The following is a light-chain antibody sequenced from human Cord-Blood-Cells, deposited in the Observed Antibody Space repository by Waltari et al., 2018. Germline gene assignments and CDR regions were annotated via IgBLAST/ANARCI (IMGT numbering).Light chain of an antibody. CDR1: SSDVGGYNY. CDR2: DVS. Sequence: QSALTQPASVSGSPGQSITISCTGISSDVGGYNYVPWYQQHPGKAPKLMIYDVSNRPSRVSKRFSGSKSGNTASLTISGLQAEDEADYYCSSYTSSSTYVVFGGGTKLTVL. CDR3: SSYTSSSTYVV. V-gene: IGLV2-14*01. J-gene: IGLJ2*01.